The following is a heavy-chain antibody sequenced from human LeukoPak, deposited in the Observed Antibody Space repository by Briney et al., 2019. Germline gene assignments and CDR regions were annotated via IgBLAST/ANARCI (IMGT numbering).Heavy chain of an antibody. D-gene: IGHD2-15*01. V-gene: IGHV3-21*01. CDR1: GFTFSSYS. CDR2: ISSSSSYI. Sequence: GGSLRLSCAASGFTFSSYSMNWVRQAPGKGLEWVSSISSSSSYIYYADSVKGRFTISRDNAKNSLYLQMNSLRAEDTAVYYCARPLPPDCSGGSCHQFDYWGQEPWSPSPQ. J-gene: IGHJ4*01. CDR3: ARPLPPDCSGGSCHQFDY.